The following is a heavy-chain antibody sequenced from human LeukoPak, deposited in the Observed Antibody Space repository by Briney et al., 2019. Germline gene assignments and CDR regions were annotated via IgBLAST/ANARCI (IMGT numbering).Heavy chain of an antibody. Sequence: SETLSLTCTVSGGSISSYYWSWIRQPPGKGLEWIGYIYYSGSTNYNPSLRSRVTISVDTSKNQFSLKLSSVTAADTAVYYCARNTAMGGGFYYYYYMDVWGKGTTVTGSS. CDR1: GGSISSYY. D-gene: IGHD5-18*01. CDR3: ARNTAMGGGFYYYYYMDV. CDR2: IYYSGST. V-gene: IGHV4-59*01. J-gene: IGHJ6*03.